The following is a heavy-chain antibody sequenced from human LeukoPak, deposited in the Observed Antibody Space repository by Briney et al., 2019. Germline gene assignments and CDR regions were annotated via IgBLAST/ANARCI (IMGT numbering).Heavy chain of an antibody. Sequence: ASVKVSCKASGYTFTSYDINWVRQATGQGLEWMGWMNPNSGNTGYAQKFQGRVTITRNTSISTAYMELSSLRSEDTAVYYCARSATVTNYYYYYMEVWGKGTTVTVSS. CDR1: GYTFTSYD. CDR2: MNPNSGNT. CDR3: ARSATVTNYYYYYMEV. D-gene: IGHD4-17*01. V-gene: IGHV1-8*03. J-gene: IGHJ6*03.